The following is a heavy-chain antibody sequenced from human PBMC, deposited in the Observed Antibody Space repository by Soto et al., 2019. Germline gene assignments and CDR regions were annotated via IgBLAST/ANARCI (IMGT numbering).Heavy chain of an antibody. D-gene: IGHD1-26*01. Sequence: EVQLVESGGGLVQPGGSLILSCAASGFSFSIYWMHWVRQAPGKGLVWVSRIITDGSSTSYADSVKGRFTISRDNAKNTLYLQMNSLRDANTAVYYCATGLSTRGYYMDAWGKGTTVTVSS. CDR2: IITDGSST. CDR3: ATGLSTRGYYMDA. V-gene: IGHV3-74*01. CDR1: GFSFSIYW. J-gene: IGHJ6*03.